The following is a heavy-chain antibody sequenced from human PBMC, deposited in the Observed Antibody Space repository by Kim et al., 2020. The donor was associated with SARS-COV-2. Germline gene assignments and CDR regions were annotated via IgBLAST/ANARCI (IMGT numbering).Heavy chain of an antibody. CDR3: ARDSFMVTTLGFAYYYSGRDV. V-gene: IGHV4-39*07. CDR2: IYYSGSN. D-gene: IGHD3-22*01. Sequence: SETLSLTCTVSGGSISSSIYYWGWIRQPPGKGLEWIGCIYYSGSNYYTLSIQSRVTVSVDTSKNQFSLKLSSVTAAATAGYYCARDSFMVTTLGFAYYYSGRDVGGEGTTVSVSA. J-gene: IGHJ6*04. CDR1: GGSISSSIYY.